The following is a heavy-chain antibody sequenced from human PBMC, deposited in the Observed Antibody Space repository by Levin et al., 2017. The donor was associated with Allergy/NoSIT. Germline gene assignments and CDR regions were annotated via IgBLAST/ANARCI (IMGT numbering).Heavy chain of an antibody. CDR2: ITGGGFNT. CDR1: GFTISEYA. CDR3: AKKQGGTSGFSFDV. Sequence: GGSLRLSCAVSGFTISEYAMAWVRQAPGKGLEWVSVITGGGFNTYYGDSVKGCFTVSRDDSKDTLYLELNSLRAEDTAVYYCAKKQGGTSGFSFDVWGQGTMVTVSS. J-gene: IGHJ3*01. D-gene: IGHD1-1*01. V-gene: IGHV3-23*01.